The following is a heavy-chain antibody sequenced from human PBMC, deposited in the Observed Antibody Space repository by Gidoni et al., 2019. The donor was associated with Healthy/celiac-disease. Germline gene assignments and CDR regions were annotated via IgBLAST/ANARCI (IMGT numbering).Heavy chain of an antibody. CDR1: GGSISSSSYY. D-gene: IGHD4-17*01. J-gene: IGHJ5*02. Sequence: QLQLQESGPGLVKPSETLSLTCTVSGGSISSSSYYWGWIRQPPGKGLEWIGSIYYSGSTYYNPSLKSRVTISVDTSKNQFSLKLSSVTAADTAVYYCARSTKEVYGDYRNWFDPWGQGTLVTVSS. V-gene: IGHV4-39*01. CDR3: ARSTKEVYGDYRNWFDP. CDR2: IYYSGST.